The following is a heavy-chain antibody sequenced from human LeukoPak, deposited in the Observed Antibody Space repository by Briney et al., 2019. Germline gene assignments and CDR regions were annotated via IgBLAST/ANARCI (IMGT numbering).Heavy chain of an antibody. CDR1: GYSFTSYW. J-gene: IGHJ4*02. CDR2: IYPGDSDT. Sequence: GESLKISCKGSGYSFTSYWIGWVRPMPGKGLGWMGIIYPGDSDTRYSPSFQGQVTISADKSISTACLQWSSLKASDTAMYYCARHSIGYSYGWTHFDYWGQGTLVTVSS. D-gene: IGHD5-18*01. V-gene: IGHV5-51*01. CDR3: ARHSIGYSYGWTHFDY.